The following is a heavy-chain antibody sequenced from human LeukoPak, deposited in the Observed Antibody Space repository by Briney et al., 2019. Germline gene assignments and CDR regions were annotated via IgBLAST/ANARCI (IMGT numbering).Heavy chain of an antibody. J-gene: IGHJ3*02. CDR2: IYPDDSDT. CDR1: GYSFTSYW. CDR3: ARREYYDSSGYAFDI. Sequence: GESLKISCKGSGYSFTSYWIGWVRQMPGKGLEWMGIIYPDDSDTRYSPSFQGQVTISADKSISTAYLQWSNLKASDTAVYYCARREYYDSSGYAFDIWGQGIMVTVSS. V-gene: IGHV5-51*01. D-gene: IGHD3-22*01.